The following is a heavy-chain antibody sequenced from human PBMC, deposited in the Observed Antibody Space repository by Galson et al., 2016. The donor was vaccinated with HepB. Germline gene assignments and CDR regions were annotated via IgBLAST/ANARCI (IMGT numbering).Heavy chain of an antibody. J-gene: IGHJ1*01. Sequence: QSGAEVKKPGESLTISCKGSGYSFTSYWISWVRHMPGKGLEWMGRIDPSDSYINYSPPFQGHITFSADKSSSTAYLQWTSLKASDTAMYYCSTQTTYCSTTSCYRFWGQGTPVTVSS. CDR3: STQTTYCSTTSCYRF. CDR2: IDPSDSYI. CDR1: GYSFTSYW. V-gene: IGHV5-10-1*01. D-gene: IGHD2-2*01.